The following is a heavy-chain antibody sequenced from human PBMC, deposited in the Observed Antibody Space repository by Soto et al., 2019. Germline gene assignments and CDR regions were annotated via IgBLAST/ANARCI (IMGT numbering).Heavy chain of an antibody. J-gene: IGHJ3*02. D-gene: IGHD5-18*01. CDR3: AREDSYGYYAFDI. CDR2: ISSSSSTI. V-gene: IGHV3-48*01. Sequence: PGGSLRVSCAASGFTFSSYSMNWVRQAPGKGLEWVSYISSSSSTIYYADSVKGRFTISRDNAKNSLYLQMNSLRAEDTAVYYCAREDSYGYYAFDIWGQGTMVTVSS. CDR1: GFTFSSYS.